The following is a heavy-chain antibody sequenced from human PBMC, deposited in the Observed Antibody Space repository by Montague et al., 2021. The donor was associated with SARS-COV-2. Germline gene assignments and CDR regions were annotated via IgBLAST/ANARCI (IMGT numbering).Heavy chain of an antibody. D-gene: IGHD2/OR15-2a*01. V-gene: IGHV3-30*04. Sequence: SLRLSCAASGFTFSSYSMHWVRQAPCKGLEWVALISNDGSNKYYADSVKGRSTISRDNAKSTLYLQMNNLRAEDTAVYYCAKVGFYRFDAFDTWGQGTIVTVSS. J-gene: IGHJ3*02. CDR2: ISNDGSNK. CDR3: AKVGFYRFDAFDT. CDR1: GFTFSSYS.